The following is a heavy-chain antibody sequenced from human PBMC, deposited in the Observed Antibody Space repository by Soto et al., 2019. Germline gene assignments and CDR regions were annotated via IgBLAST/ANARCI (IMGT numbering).Heavy chain of an antibody. D-gene: IGHD4-4*01. CDR2: IRSKAYGGTT. Sequence: GGSLRLSCAASGFTFSSYAMSWVRQAPGKGLEWVGFIRSKAYGGTTEYAASVKGRFTISRDDSKTIASLQMNSLKTEDTAVYYCTRGLSVTTRLWYYYYMDVWGKGTTVTVS. V-gene: IGHV3-49*04. CDR1: GFTFSSYA. CDR3: TRGLSVTTRLWYYYYMDV. J-gene: IGHJ6*03.